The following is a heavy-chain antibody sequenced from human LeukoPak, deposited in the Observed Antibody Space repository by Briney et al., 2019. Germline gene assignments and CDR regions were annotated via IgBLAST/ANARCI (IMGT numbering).Heavy chain of an antibody. Sequence: GGSLRLSCAGSGFTFSSNWMGWVRQAPGKGLEWVANIKQDGSEKYYVDSVKGRFTISRDNARNSVYLQMNSLRAEDTAVYYCARGRFGDSWGQGTLVTVSS. D-gene: IGHD3-10*01. V-gene: IGHV3-7*01. CDR3: ARGRFGDS. CDR1: GFTFSSNW. J-gene: IGHJ4*02. CDR2: IKQDGSEK.